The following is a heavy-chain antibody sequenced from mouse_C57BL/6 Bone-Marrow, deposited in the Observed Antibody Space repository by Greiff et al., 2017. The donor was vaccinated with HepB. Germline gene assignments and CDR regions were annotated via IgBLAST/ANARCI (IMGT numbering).Heavy chain of an antibody. V-gene: IGHV1-76*01. CDR1: GYTFTDYY. CDR2: IYPGSGNT. Sequence: QVQLKESGAELVRPGASVKLSCKASGYTFTDYYINWVKQRPGQGLEWIARIYPGSGNTYYNEKFKGKATLTAEKSSSTAYMQLSSLTSEDSAVYFCAREGTTMVRKAWFAYWGQGTLVTVSA. CDR3: AREGTTMVRKAWFAY. D-gene: IGHD2-1*01. J-gene: IGHJ3*01.